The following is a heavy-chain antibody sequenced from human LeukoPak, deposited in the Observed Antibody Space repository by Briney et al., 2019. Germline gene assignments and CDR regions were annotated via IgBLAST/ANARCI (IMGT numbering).Heavy chain of an antibody. J-gene: IGHJ4*02. V-gene: IGHV1-18*01. CDR2: XSAXNGNT. D-gene: IGHD6-13*01. Sequence: SVKVSCKTSGXTXXXXXXXXXXXXXGXXXXWXXWXSAXNGNTHYXQNLQDTXTMTTDTSTSTAYMELRSLRSDDTXVYYCARDSASSWYGNFDYWGQGTLVTVSS. CDR1: GXTXXXXX. CDR3: ARDSASSWYGNFDY.